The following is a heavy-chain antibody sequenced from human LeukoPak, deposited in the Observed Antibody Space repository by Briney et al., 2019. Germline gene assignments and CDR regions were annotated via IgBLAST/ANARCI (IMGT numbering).Heavy chain of an antibody. CDR2: INAGNGNT. Sequence: GASVKVSCKASGYTFTSYAMHWVRQAPGQRLEWMGWINAGNGNTKYSQKFQGRVTITRDTSASTAYMELSSLRSEDTAVYYCARDYRGKYSSSWHPWRNWFDPWGQGTLVTVSS. D-gene: IGHD6-13*01. CDR3: ARDYRGKYSSSWHPWRNWFDP. V-gene: IGHV1-3*01. J-gene: IGHJ5*02. CDR1: GYTFTSYA.